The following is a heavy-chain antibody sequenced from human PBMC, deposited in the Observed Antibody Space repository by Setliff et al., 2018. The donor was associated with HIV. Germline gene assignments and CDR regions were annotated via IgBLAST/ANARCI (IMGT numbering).Heavy chain of an antibody. CDR1: GFNFKTYG. D-gene: IGHD3-3*01. CDR2: IGSSNHGI. J-gene: IGHJ4*02. Sequence: PGGSLRLSCAASGFNFKTYGMTWVRQAPGKGLDWVAHIGSSNHGIHYTASVKGRFTISRDNARNSLYLQMNSLTVEDTGVYYCARLYDRYDDSGYYHPVQALSYWGQGAQVTVSS. V-gene: IGHV3-48*01. CDR3: ARLYDRYDDSGYYHPVQALSY.